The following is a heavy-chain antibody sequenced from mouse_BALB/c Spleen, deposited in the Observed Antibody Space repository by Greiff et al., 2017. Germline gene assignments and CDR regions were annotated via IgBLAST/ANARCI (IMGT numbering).Heavy chain of an antibody. Sequence: QVQLQQSGPDLVRPSPSLSLSCTVSGYSFTSDCIYWVNQQLEQGLEWFGRIVPYDSETHYNQKFKDKARLTVDTSYSTAYMQLSSLTSEDSAVYYCARSGGGNCGGYYYYAVDYGGRGTTDTVSA. D-gene: IGHD2-1*01. CDR2: IVPYDSET. J-gene: IGHJ4*01. V-gene: IGHV1-52*01. CDR3: ARSGGGNCGGYYYYAVDY. CDR1: GYSFTSDC.